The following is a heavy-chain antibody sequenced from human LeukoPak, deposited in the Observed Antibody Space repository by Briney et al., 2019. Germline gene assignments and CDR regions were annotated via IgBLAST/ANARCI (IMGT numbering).Heavy chain of an antibody. CDR3: ARVKGVVTAILDY. D-gene: IGHD2-21*02. Sequence: PSETLSLTCAVSGGSFSGHYWNWIRQPPGKGLEWIGEINHGGSTNYNPSLKSRVTFSVDTSKNQFSLKLISVTAADTAVYYCARVKGVVTAILDYWGQGTLVTVSS. V-gene: IGHV4-34*01. CDR2: INHGGST. J-gene: IGHJ4*02. CDR1: GGSFSGHY.